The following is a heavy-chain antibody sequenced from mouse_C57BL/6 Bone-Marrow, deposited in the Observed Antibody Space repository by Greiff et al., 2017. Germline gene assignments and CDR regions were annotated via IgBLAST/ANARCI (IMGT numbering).Heavy chain of an antibody. Sequence: EVMLLESGGGLVKPGGSLKLSCAASGFTFSSYAMSWVRQTPEKRLEWVATISDGGSYTYYPDNVKGRFTIARDNAKNNLYLQMSKLTSEDAAMYDCARDVTTVVDFDVWGTGTTVTVSS. D-gene: IGHD1-1*01. CDR1: GFTFSSYA. J-gene: IGHJ1*03. CDR2: ISDGGSYT. V-gene: IGHV5-4*01. CDR3: ARDVTTVVDFDV.